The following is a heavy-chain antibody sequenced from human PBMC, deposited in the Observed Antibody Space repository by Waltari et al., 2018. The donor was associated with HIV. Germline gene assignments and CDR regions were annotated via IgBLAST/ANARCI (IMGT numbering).Heavy chain of an antibody. V-gene: IGHV3-15*01. J-gene: IGHJ4*02. Sequence: EVHLVESGGGLVKPGGSLSVSCTVSGFTFINAWTSWVRQAPGKGLEWLGRIKSKNDGGTIDYAAPVKDRFTILRDDSKHTLYLEMSSLKIEDTGIYYCVTDAVAVPLDTAYWGQGTLVTVSS. D-gene: IGHD2-21*01. CDR2: IKSKNDGGTI. CDR1: GFTFINAW. CDR3: VTDAVAVPLDTAY.